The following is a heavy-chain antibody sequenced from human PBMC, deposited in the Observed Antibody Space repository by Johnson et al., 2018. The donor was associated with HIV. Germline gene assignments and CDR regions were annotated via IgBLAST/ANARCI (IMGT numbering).Heavy chain of an antibody. J-gene: IGHJ3*02. CDR1: GFTFSSYA. Sequence: QVQLVESGGGVVQPGRSLRLSCAASGFTFSSYAMHWVRQAPGKGLEWVAVISYDGSNKYYADSVKGRFTISRDNSKNQLYLQMNSLRAEDTAVYYCAKDLVVTAPGAFDIWGRGTMVTVSS. CDR3: AKDLVVTAPGAFDI. D-gene: IGHD2-21*02. CDR2: ISYDGSNK. V-gene: IGHV3-30-3*01.